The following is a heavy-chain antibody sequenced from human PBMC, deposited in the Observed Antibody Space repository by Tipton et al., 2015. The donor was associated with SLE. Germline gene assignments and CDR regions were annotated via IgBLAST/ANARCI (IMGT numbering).Heavy chain of an antibody. CDR3: ARGGPKNWFDP. CDR2: IYYSGST. J-gene: IGHJ5*02. Sequence: TLSLTCTASGGSISSYYWSWIRKPPGKGLEWIGYIYYSGSTNYNPSLKSRVTISVDTSKNQFSLKLSSVTAADTAVYYCARGGPKNWFDPWGQGTLVTVSS. D-gene: IGHD3-16*01. CDR1: GGSISSYY. V-gene: IGHV4-59*01.